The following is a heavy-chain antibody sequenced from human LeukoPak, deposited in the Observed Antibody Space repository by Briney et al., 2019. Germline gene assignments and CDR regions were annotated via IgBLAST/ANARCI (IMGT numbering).Heavy chain of an antibody. CDR1: GFTFTSSA. CDR2: IVDGSGNT. D-gene: IGHD1-20*01. J-gene: IGHJ3*02. CDR3: AARANWKQVDAFDI. V-gene: IGHV1-58*02. Sequence: GASVKVSCKASGFTFTSSAMQWVRQARGQRLGWVGWIVDGSGNTNYAQNFQKRVTITRDMSTSTAYIELSSLRSEDTAVYYCAARANWKQVDAFDIWGQRTMVTASS.